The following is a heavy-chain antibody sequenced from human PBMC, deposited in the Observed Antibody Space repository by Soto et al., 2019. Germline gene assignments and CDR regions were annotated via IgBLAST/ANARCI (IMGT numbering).Heavy chain of an antibody. V-gene: IGHV3-53*02. Sequence: EEHLVETGGKLVQPGGSLRLSCVVSGFTVSSNYMSWVRQAPGGGLEWVSSIYGGGDTFYADSVKGRFTISKDSSQNTLYLQMSSLKADDSAVYYCARDRWGWEKGGYPHSNGMIVWGQGTKVTVSS. J-gene: IGHJ6*02. CDR2: IYGGGDT. D-gene: IGHD5-12*01. CDR1: GFTVSSNY. CDR3: ARDRWGWEKGGYPHSNGMIV.